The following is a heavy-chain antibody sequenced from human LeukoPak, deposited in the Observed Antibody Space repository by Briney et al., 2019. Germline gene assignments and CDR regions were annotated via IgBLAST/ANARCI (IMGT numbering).Heavy chain of an antibody. D-gene: IGHD2-15*01. V-gene: IGHV1-24*01. J-gene: IGHJ4*02. CDR1: GYTLTELS. Sequence: ASVKVTCKVSGYTLTELSMHWVRQAPGKGLEWMGGFDPEDGETIYAQKFQGRVTMTEDTSTDTAHTELSSLRSEDTAVYYCATPHLSGGSLSDYWGQGTLVTVSS. CDR2: FDPEDGET. CDR3: ATPHLSGGSLSDY.